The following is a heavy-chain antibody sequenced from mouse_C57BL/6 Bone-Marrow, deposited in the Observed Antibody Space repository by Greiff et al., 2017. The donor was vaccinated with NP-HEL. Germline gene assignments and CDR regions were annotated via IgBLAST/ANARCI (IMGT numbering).Heavy chain of an antibody. CDR3: ARNVAYYGSSGEYYFDY. J-gene: IGHJ2*01. CDR2: IWTGGGT. V-gene: IGHV2-9-1*01. CDR1: GFSLTSYA. Sequence: VQLQQSGPGLVAPSQSLSITCTVSGFSLTSYAISWVRQPPGKGLEWLGVIWTGGGTNYNSALKSRLSISKDNSKSQVFLKMNRLQTDDTARYYCARNVAYYGSSGEYYFDYWGQGTTLTVSS. D-gene: IGHD1-1*01.